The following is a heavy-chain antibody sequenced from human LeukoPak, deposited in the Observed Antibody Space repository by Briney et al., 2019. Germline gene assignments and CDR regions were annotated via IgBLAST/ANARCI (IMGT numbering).Heavy chain of an antibody. Sequence: ETLSLTCTVSGGSVSSSSYYWGWIRQPPGKGLEWIGSIYYSGSTYYNPSLKSRVTISVDTSKNQFSLKLSSVTAADTAVYYCARRGSGWYYFDYWGQGTLVTVSS. CDR1: GGSVSSSSYY. CDR2: IYYSGST. V-gene: IGHV4-39*01. D-gene: IGHD6-19*01. J-gene: IGHJ4*02. CDR3: ARRGSGWYYFDY.